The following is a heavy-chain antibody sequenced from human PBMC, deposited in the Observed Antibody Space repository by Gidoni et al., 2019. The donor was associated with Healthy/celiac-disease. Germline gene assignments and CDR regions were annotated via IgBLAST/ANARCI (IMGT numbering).Heavy chain of an antibody. CDR3: AGFYGSGSYYSTSIYYYGMDV. Sequence: QVQLVQSGAEVKKPGSSVKVPCQASGATLRRYALTSVRQAPGQGLEWTGGIIPIFGTANYAQKFQGSVTITADESTSTAYMELSSLRSEDTAVYYCAGFYGSGSYYSTSIYYYGMDVWGQGTTVTVSS. CDR1: GATLRRYA. J-gene: IGHJ6*02. CDR2: IIPIFGTA. D-gene: IGHD3-10*01. V-gene: IGHV1-69*01.